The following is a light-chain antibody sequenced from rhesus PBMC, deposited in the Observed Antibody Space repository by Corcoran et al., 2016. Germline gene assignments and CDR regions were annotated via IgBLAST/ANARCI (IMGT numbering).Light chain of an antibody. CDR2: VAS. V-gene: IGKV3-24*04. J-gene: IGKJ1*01. CDR3: QQSSNFWT. Sequence: EIVVTQSPATLSLSPGERATLSCRASQRVGYFLAWFHPKPGQAPRLLIYVASTRATGIPDRFSGSGSGTDFPLTISSLEPEDVGLYYCQQSSNFWTFGQGTKVEIK. CDR1: QRVGYF.